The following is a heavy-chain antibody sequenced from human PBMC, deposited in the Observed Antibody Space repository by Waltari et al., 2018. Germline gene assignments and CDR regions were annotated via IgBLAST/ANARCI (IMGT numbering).Heavy chain of an antibody. CDR2: IIPIFGTA. J-gene: IGHJ6*02. CDR3: AASSSRYYYYYGMDV. Sequence: QVQLVQSGAEVTKPGSSVKVSCKPSGGTFSSYAISWVRQAPGQGLEWMGGIIPIFGTANYAQKFQGRVTITADESTSTAYMELSSLRSEDTAVYYCAASSSRYYYYYGMDVWGQGTTVTVSS. D-gene: IGHD2-2*01. CDR1: GGTFSSYA. V-gene: IGHV1-69*01.